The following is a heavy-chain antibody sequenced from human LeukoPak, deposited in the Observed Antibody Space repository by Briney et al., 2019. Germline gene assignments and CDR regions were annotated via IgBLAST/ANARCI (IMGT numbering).Heavy chain of an antibody. CDR3: AKEGGYCSGGSCYPLQFDY. CDR1: GDSISSRDYY. V-gene: IGHV4-39*01. D-gene: IGHD2-15*01. CDR2: IYYSGTT. Sequence: KPSETLSLTCTVSGDSISSRDYYWGWIRQPPGKGLEWIGSIYYSGTTYYNPSLKSRVTISVDTSKNQFSLKLSSVTAADTAVYYCAKEGGYCSGGSCYPLQFDYWGQGTLVTVSS. J-gene: IGHJ4*02.